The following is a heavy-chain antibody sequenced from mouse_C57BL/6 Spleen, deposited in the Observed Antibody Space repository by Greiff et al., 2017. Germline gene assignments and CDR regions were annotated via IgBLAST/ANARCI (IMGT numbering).Heavy chain of an antibody. J-gene: IGHJ1*03. Sequence: EVKLMESGGGLVQPGGSLKLSCAASGFTFSDYYMYWVRQTPEKRLEWVAYISNGGGSTYYPDTVKGRFTISRDNAKNTLYLQMSRLKSEDTAMYYCASGGSSTDWYFDVWGTGTTVTVSS. CDR1: GFTFSDYY. CDR2: ISNGGGST. CDR3: ASGGSSTDWYFDV. D-gene: IGHD1-1*01. V-gene: IGHV5-12*01.